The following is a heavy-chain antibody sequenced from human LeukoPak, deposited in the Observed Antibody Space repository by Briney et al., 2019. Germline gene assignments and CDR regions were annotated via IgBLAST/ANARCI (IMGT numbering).Heavy chain of an antibody. J-gene: IGHJ3*02. CDR3: ARANYVWGSYRYNKGVAFDI. Sequence: SETLSLTCTVSGGSLNRYYWSWIRQPPGKGLEWIGYIYYSGSTNYNPSLKSRVTISVDTSKNQFSLKLSSVTAADTAVYYCARANYVWGSYRYNKGVAFDIWGQGTMVTVSS. CDR1: GGSLNRYY. CDR2: IYYSGST. D-gene: IGHD3-16*02. V-gene: IGHV4-59*01.